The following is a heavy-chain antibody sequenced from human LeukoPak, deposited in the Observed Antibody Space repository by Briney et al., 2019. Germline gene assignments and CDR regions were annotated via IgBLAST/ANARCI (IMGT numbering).Heavy chain of an antibody. J-gene: IGHJ4*02. CDR2: LYPGDCDT. CDR1: GFTFTTSW. Sequence: GESLKISCNGSGFTFTTSWIGCVRQMPGKDLEWMAILYPGDCDTRYSPSFQGQVTISADRSVSTAYLQWRSLKASDSAMYYCARGRGYSYGTDFDYWGQGTLVTVSS. D-gene: IGHD5-18*01. CDR3: ARGRGYSYGTDFDY. V-gene: IGHV5-51*01.